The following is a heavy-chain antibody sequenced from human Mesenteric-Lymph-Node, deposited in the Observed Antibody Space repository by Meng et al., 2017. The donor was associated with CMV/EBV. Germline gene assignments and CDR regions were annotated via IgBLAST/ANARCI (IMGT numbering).Heavy chain of an antibody. J-gene: IGHJ6*02. CDR3: TKEGYVVVREGWGMDV. CDR2: ISSSGSTI. D-gene: IGHD2-21*01. CDR1: GFTFSSYE. V-gene: IGHV3-48*03. Sequence: GESLKISCAASGFTFSSYEMNWVRQAPGKGLEWVSYISSSGSTIYYADSVKGRFTISRDNAKNSLYLQMNSLRAEDTAIYYCTKEGYVVVREGWGMDVWGQGTTVTVSS.